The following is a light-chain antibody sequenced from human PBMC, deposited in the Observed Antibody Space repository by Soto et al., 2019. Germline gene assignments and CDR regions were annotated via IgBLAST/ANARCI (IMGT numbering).Light chain of an antibody. CDR1: SSDVGDFNY. CDR2: DVG. V-gene: IGLV2-14*01. CDR3: SSFSSSTPRV. J-gene: IGLJ1*01. Sequence: QSALTQPASVSGSPGQSITISCTGTSSDVGDFNYVSWYQQHPGKAPKLMIYDVGNRPSGVSIRFSGSKSGSTASLTISGLQADDEADYYCSSFSSSTPRVFGTGTKLTVL.